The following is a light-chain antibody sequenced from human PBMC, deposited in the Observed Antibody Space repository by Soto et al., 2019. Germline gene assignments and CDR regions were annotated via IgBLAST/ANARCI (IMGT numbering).Light chain of an antibody. CDR2: GTS. J-gene: IGKJ1*01. Sequence: GDRVTITCRASQAIRTDLGWYQQRPGKAPKLLIYGTSNLQSGVPSRFRGSGSGTDFTLTINSLQPEDFATYYCLKDYSYPRTFGQGTKVDIK. V-gene: IGKV1-6*01. CDR3: LKDYSYPRT. CDR1: QAIRTD.